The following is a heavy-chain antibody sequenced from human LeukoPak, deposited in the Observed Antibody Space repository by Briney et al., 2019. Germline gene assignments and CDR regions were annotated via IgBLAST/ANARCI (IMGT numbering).Heavy chain of an antibody. J-gene: IGHJ3*02. V-gene: IGHV3-23*01. Sequence: GGSLRLSCAASGFTFSSYAMSWVRQAPGKGLEWVSAISGSGGSTYYADSVKGRFTISRDNSKNTLYLQMNSLRAEDTAVYYCAKDQGIVVEPAAIGGHAFDIWGQGTMVTVSS. CDR2: ISGSGGST. CDR1: GFTFSSYA. D-gene: IGHD2-2*02. CDR3: AKDQGIVVEPAAIGGHAFDI.